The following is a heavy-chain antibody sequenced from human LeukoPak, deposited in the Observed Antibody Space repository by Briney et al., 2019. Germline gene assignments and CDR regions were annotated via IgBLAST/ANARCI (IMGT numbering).Heavy chain of an antibody. V-gene: IGHV1-69*13. CDR3: ASSVGYSYGYNY. CDR2: IIPIFGTA. D-gene: IGHD5-18*01. Sequence: GASVKVSCKASGGTFSSYAISWVRQAPGQGLEWKGGIIPIFGTANYAQKFQGRVTITADESTSTAYMELSSLRSEDTAVYYCASSVGYSYGYNYWGQGTLVTVSS. CDR1: GGTFSSYA. J-gene: IGHJ4*02.